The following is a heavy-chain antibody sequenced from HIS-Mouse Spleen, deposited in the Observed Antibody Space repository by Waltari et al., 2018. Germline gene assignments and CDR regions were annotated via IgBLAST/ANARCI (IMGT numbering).Heavy chain of an antibody. D-gene: IGHD3-22*01. V-gene: IGHV3-23*01. Sequence: EVQLLESGGGLVQPGGSLRLSCAASGFTFSSYAMSWVRQAPGKGLEWVSAISGRGGSTYYADSVKGRFTISRDNSKNTLYLQMNSLRAEDTAVYYCAKSRVVISNYFDYWGQGTLVTVSS. CDR2: ISGRGGST. CDR3: AKSRVVISNYFDY. CDR1: GFTFSSYA. J-gene: IGHJ4*02.